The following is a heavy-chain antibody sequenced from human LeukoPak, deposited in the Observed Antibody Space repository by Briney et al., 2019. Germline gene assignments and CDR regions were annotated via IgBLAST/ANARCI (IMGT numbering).Heavy chain of an antibody. CDR1: GFTFSSYA. Sequence: GGSLRLSCAASGFTFSSYAMSWVRQAPGRGLEWVSAISGSGGSTYYADSVKGRFTISRDNSKNTLYLQMNSLRAEDTAVYYCAKDGGLLWFGELLSDNWFDPWGQGTLVTVSS. V-gene: IGHV3-23*01. CDR3: AKDGGLLWFGELLSDNWFDP. CDR2: ISGSGGST. J-gene: IGHJ5*02. D-gene: IGHD3-10*01.